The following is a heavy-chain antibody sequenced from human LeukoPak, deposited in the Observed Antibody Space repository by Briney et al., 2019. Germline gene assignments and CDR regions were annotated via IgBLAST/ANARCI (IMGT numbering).Heavy chain of an antibody. CDR3: AKDTYYYYYGMDV. V-gene: IGHV3-9*01. CDR2: ISWNSGSI. CDR1: GFTFDDYA. J-gene: IGHJ6*02. Sequence: GRSLRLSCAASGFTFDDYAMHWVRQAPGKGLEWVSGISWNSGSIGYADSVKGRFTISRDNAKNSLYLQMNSLRAEDTALYYCAKDTYYYYYGMDVWGQGTTVTVSS.